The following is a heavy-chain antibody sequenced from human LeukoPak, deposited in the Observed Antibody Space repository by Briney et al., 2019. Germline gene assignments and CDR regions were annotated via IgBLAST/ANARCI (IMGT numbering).Heavy chain of an antibody. CDR3: ARASLWFGEFNYYYYGMDV. V-gene: IGHV3-30*03. J-gene: IGHJ6*02. D-gene: IGHD3-10*01. CDR2: ISYHGSNK. Sequence: GGSLRLSCAASGLTFSSYGMHWVRQAPGKGLEWVAVISYHGSNKYYADSVKGRFTISRDNSKNTLYLQMNSLRAEDTAVYYCARASLWFGEFNYYYYGMDVWGQGTTVTVSS. CDR1: GLTFSSYG.